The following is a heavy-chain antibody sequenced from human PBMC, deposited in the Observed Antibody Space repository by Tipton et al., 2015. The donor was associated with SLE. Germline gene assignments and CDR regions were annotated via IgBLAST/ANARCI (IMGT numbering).Heavy chain of an antibody. D-gene: IGHD4-11*01. CDR1: GGSISSSY. J-gene: IGHJ4*02. CDR2: LYTAGRT. CDR3: VRHAPVYSSSYEMPHIDF. Sequence: TLSLTCSVSGGSISSSYWSWIRQPPGKGLEWIGYLYTAGRTNYNPSPKSRVIISVDMSKNELSLSLTSVTAADTAVYFCVRHAPVYSSSYEMPHIDFWGLGTLVTV. V-gene: IGHV4-4*08.